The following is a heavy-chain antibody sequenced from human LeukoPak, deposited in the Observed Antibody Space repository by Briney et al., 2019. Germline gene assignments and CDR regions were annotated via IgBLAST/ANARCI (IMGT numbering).Heavy chain of an antibody. CDR1: GGSFSGYY. D-gene: IGHD3-22*01. J-gene: IGHJ5*02. CDR3: ASGYDSRFNWFDP. Sequence: PSETLSLTCAVYGGSFSGYYWSWIRQPPGKGLEWIGEINHSGSTSYNPSLKSRVTISVDTSKNQFSLKLSSVTAADTAVYYCASGYDSRFNWFDPWGQGTLVTVSS. CDR2: INHSGST. V-gene: IGHV4-34*01.